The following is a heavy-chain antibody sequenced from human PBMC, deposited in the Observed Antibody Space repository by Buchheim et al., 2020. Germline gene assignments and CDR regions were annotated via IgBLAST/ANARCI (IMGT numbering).Heavy chain of an antibody. CDR1: GFTFSSYE. CDR2: ISSSCSTI. V-gene: IGHV3-48*03. J-gene: IGHJ4*02. CDR3: ARGDTYCTNGVCYRGVDY. D-gene: IGHD2-8*01. Sequence: EVQLVESGGGLVQPGGSLRLSCAASGFTFSSYEMNWVRQAPGKGLEWVSYISSSCSTIYYADSVKGRFTISRDNAKNSLYLQMNSLRAEDTAVYYCARGDTYCTNGVCYRGVDYWGQGTL.